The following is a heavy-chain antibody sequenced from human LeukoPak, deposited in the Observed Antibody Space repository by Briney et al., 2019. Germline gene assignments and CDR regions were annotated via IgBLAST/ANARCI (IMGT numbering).Heavy chain of an antibody. J-gene: IGHJ5*02. V-gene: IGHV1-18*01. CDR1: GYTFTSYG. Sequence: APVKVSCKASGYTFTSYGISWVRQAPGQGLEWMGWISAYNGNTNYAQKLQGRVTMTTDTSTSTAYMELRSLRSDDTAVYYCARDGVVPAAISVTAPTDNWFDPWGQGTLVTVSS. D-gene: IGHD2-2*02. CDR3: ARDGVVPAAISVTAPTDNWFDP. CDR2: ISAYNGNT.